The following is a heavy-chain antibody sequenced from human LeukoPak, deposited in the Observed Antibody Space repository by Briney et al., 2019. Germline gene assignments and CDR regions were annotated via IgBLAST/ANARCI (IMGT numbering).Heavy chain of an antibody. V-gene: IGHV3-20*01. CDR3: AREGYSSSPDY. D-gene: IGHD6-13*01. Sequence: GGSLRLSCAASGFTFDDYGMSWVRHAPGKGLEWVSGINWNGGSTSYADSVKGRFTISRDNAKNSLYLQMKSLRAEDTALYHCAREGYSSSPDYWGQGTLVTVSS. J-gene: IGHJ4*02. CDR2: INWNGGST. CDR1: GFTFDDYG.